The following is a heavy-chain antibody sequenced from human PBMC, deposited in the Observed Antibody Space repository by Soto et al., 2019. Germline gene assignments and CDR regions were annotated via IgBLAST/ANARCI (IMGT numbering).Heavy chain of an antibody. Sequence: GGSLRLSCAASGFTFSNAWMSWVRQAPGKGLEWVSRIKSKTDGGTTDYAAPVKGRFTISRDDSKNTLYLQMNSLKTEDTAVYYCTTGMVRGVIVYYYYGMDVWGQGTTVTVSS. CDR3: TTGMVRGVIVYYYYGMDV. V-gene: IGHV3-15*01. CDR1: GFTFSNAW. CDR2: IKSKTDGGTT. D-gene: IGHD3-10*01. J-gene: IGHJ6*02.